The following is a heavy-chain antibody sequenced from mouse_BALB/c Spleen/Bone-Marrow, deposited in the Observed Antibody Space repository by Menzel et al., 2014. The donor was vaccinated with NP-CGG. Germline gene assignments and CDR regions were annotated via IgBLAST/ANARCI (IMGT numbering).Heavy chain of an antibody. J-gene: IGHJ4*01. D-gene: IGHD2-1*01. CDR2: INPSTGYT. CDR1: GYTFXSYW. V-gene: IGHV1-7*01. CDR3: ARKGYGNYHYYAMDY. Sequence: VQLQQSGAELAKPRASVKMSCKASGYTFXSYWMYWIKQRPGQGLEWIGYINPSTGYTEYNQKFKDKATLTADKSSNTAYMQLSSLTSEDSAVYYCARKGYGNYHYYAMDYWGQGTSVTVSS.